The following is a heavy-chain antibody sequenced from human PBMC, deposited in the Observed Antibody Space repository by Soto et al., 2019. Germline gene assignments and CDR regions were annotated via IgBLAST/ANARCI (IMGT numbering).Heavy chain of an antibody. J-gene: IGHJ6*02. Sequence: SETLSLTCAVSGGSISSSNWWSWVRQPPGKGLEWIGEIYHSGSTNYNPSLKSRVTISVDKSKSQFSLKLSSVTAADTAVYYCARVGSYYYYYGMDVWGQGTTVTVSS. D-gene: IGHD1-26*01. CDR2: IYHSGST. V-gene: IGHV4-4*02. CDR1: GGSISSSNW. CDR3: ARVGSYYYYYGMDV.